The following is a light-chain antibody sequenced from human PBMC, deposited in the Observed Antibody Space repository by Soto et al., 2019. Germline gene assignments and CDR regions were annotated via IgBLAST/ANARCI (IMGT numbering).Light chain of an antibody. CDR2: GTS. Sequence: EVVLTQSPDTVSLSPGERATLSCRASQSVSSNLAWYQQKPSQPPRLLIYGTSTRATGIPARFSGSGSGTEFTLTISSLQSEDFAVYYCQQYDNWPITFGGGTKVDIK. J-gene: IGKJ4*01. V-gene: IGKV3-15*01. CDR1: QSVSSN. CDR3: QQYDNWPIT.